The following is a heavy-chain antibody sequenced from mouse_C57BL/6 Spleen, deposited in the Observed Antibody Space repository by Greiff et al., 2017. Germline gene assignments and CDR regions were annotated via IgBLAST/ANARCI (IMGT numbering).Heavy chain of an antibody. CDR3: ARLRFYYYAMDY. Sequence: EVMLVEPGGGLVKPGGSLKLSCAASGFTFSDYGMHWVRQAPEKGLEWVAYISSGSSTIYYADTVKGRFTISRDNAKNTLFLQMTSLRSEYTAMYYGARLRFYYYAMDYWGQGTSVTVSS. V-gene: IGHV5-17*01. CDR1: GFTFSDYG. J-gene: IGHJ4*01. CDR2: ISSGSSTI.